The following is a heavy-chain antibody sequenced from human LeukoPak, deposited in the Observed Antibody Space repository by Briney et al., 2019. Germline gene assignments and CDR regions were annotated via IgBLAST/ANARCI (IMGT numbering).Heavy chain of an antibody. CDR2: IWYDGSNK. CDR3: ARDLAAGEHFYFDL. Sequence: GGSLRLSCAASGFTFSNHGMHWVRQAPGKGLEWVALIWYDGSNKEYAESVKGRFTISRDNSKNTLYLQMNSLRAEDTAVYYCARDLAAGEHFYFDLWGRGALATVSS. V-gene: IGHV3-33*01. CDR1: GFTFSNHG. J-gene: IGHJ2*01. D-gene: IGHD7-27*01.